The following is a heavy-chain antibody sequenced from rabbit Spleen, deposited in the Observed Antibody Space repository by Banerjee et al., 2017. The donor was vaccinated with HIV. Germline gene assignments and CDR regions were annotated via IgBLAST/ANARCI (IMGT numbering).Heavy chain of an antibody. CDR3: ARDTGSSFSSYGMDL. J-gene: IGHJ6*01. D-gene: IGHD8-1*01. CDR2: IDADDSGTT. Sequence: QEQLEESGGGLVKPGASLTLTCTASGFSFSSSYDMCWVRQAPGKGLEWIACIDADDSGTTYYSNWAKGRFTISKTSSTTVTLQMTSLTVADTATYFCARDTGSSFSSYGMDLWGPGTLVTVS. CDR1: GFSFSSSYD. V-gene: IGHV1S45*01.